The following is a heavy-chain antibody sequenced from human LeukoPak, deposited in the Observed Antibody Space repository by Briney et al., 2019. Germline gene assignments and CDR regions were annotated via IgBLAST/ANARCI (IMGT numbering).Heavy chain of an antibody. CDR2: MRYDGSSK. V-gene: IGHV3-30*02. CDR1: GFTFSTYG. Sequence: GGSLRLSCAASGFTFSTYGMHWVRQAPGKGLEWVAFMRYDGSSKLYADSVKGRFTISRDNSKNTLYLQMNSLRAEDTAVYYCARDKRYQLLWGSDYWGQGTLVTVSS. D-gene: IGHD2-2*01. CDR3: ARDKRYQLLWGSDY. J-gene: IGHJ4*02.